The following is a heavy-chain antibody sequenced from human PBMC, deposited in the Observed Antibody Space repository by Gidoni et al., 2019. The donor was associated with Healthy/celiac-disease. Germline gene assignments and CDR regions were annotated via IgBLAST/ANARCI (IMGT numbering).Heavy chain of an antibody. V-gene: IGHV1-18*01. CDR1: GYTFTSYG. CDR3: ARESGRRELPPYYFDY. Sequence: QVQLVQSGAEVKKPGASVKVSCKASGYTFTSYGISGVRQAPGQGLEWRGWSSAYNGNTNYAQKRQGRVTMTTDTSTSTAYMELRSLRSDDTAVYYCARESGRRELPPYYFDYWGQGTLVTVSS. J-gene: IGHJ4*02. CDR2: SSAYNGNT. D-gene: IGHD1-26*01.